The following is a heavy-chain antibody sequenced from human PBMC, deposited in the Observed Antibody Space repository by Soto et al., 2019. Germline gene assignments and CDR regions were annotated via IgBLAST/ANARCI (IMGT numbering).Heavy chain of an antibody. D-gene: IGHD2-15*01. CDR3: ASSSPVDGGSRLSSRDPEYFQH. Sequence: SETLSLTCTVSGGSISRGGYYWSWIRQHPGKGLEWIGYIYYSGSTYYNPSLKSRVTISVDTSKNQFSLKLSSVTAADTAVYYCASSSPVDGGSRLSSRDPEYFQHWGQGTLVTVPS. J-gene: IGHJ1*01. V-gene: IGHV4-31*03. CDR2: IYYSGST. CDR1: GGSISRGGYY.